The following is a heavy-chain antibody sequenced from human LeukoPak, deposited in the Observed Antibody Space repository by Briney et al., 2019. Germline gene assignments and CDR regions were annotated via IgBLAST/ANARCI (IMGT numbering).Heavy chain of an antibody. CDR1: GYTFTSYD. CDR2: MNPNSGNT. CDR3: ARRLVAARQGYFQH. D-gene: IGHD6-6*01. Sequence: ASVKVSCKASGYTFTSYDINWVRQATGQGLEWMGWMNPNSGNTGYAQKFQGRVTMTTDTSTSTAYMELRSLRSDDTAVYYCARRLVAARQGYFQHWGQGTLVTVSS. J-gene: IGHJ1*01. V-gene: IGHV1-8*01.